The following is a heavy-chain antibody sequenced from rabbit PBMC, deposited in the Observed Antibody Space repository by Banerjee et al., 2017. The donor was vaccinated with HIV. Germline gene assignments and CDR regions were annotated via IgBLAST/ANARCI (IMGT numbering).Heavy chain of an antibody. CDR1: GFSFSRSYW. CDR2: IYNGDGST. CDR3: ARGYPDSTAYEL. J-gene: IGHJ4*01. Sequence: QSLEESGGDLVKPGASLTLTCTASGFSFSRSYWICWVRQAPGKGPEWIACIYNGDGSTYFATWVNGRFTLSKTSSTTVTLQMTSLSAADTATYFCARGYPDSTAYELWGQGTLVTVS. D-gene: IGHD4-2*01. V-gene: IGHV1S40*01.